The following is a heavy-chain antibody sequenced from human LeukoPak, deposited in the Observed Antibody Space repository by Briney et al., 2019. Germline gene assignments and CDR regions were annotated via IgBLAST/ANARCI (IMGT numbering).Heavy chain of an antibody. CDR2: ISSSSSYI. Sequence: PGGSLRLSCAASGFTFSSYSMNWVRQAPGKGLEWVSSISSSSSYIYYADSVKGRFTISRDNAKNSLYLQMNSLRAEDTAVYYCARGSTAMARPFFDYWGQGTLVTVSS. V-gene: IGHV3-21*01. CDR1: GFTFSSYS. J-gene: IGHJ4*02. CDR3: ARGSTAMARPFFDY. D-gene: IGHD5-18*01.